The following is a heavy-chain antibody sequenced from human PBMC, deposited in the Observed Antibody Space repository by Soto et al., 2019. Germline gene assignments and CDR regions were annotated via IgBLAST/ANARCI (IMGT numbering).Heavy chain of an antibody. V-gene: IGHV1-18*01. CDR2: ISAYNGNT. Sequence: ASVKGSCKASGYTFTSYGISWVRQSPGQGLGWMGWISAYNGNTNYAQKLQGRVTITTDTSTSTAYMELRSLRSDDTAVYYCARSGGIAAAGTVYYYGMDVWGQGTTVTVSS. CDR1: GYTFTSYG. CDR3: ARSGGIAAAGTVYYYGMDV. J-gene: IGHJ6*02. D-gene: IGHD6-13*01.